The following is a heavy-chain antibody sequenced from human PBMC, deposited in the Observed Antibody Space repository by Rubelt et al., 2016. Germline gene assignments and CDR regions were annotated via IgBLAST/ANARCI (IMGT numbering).Heavy chain of an antibody. D-gene: IGHD5-12*01. Sequence: QVQLQESGPGLVEPSETLSLTCTVPGGSISSYYWSWIRQPPGKGLEWIGYIYYSGSTHYNPSLPSRVTILVDTSKNQFSLTLRSVTAADTAVYFCAGQVTTILAGWFDPWGQGTLVTVSS. J-gene: IGHJ5*02. CDR3: AGQVTTILAGWFDP. V-gene: IGHV4-59*08. CDR2: IYYSGST. CDR1: GGSISSYY.